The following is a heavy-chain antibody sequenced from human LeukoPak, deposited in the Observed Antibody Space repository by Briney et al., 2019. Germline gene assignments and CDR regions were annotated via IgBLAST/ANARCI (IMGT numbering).Heavy chain of an antibody. CDR2: MKQDGSAK. D-gene: IGHD1-26*01. CDR1: GFTFSSYW. J-gene: IGHJ4*01. Sequence: PGGSLRLSCVASGFTFSSYWMAWVRQAPGKGLEWVANMKQDGSAKHYADSVKGRFSISRDKYKKSVYLQMDSLRAEDTALYYCARDNVGALDYWGHGTLVTVSS. V-gene: IGHV3-7*01. CDR3: ARDNVGALDY.